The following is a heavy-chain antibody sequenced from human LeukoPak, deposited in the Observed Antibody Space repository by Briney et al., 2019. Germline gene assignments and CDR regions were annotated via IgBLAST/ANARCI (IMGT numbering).Heavy chain of an antibody. D-gene: IGHD5-24*01. Sequence: GGSLRPSGAASGFTFSHHWLTWVGQGPGKGPDWVANIYLDGSETNYLDSVKGGFTISRDNAKKSLYLQMNSLRAEDTAVYYCAGARRRDGTILFDYWGQGTLVTVSS. V-gene: IGHV3-7*01. CDR3: AGARRRDGTILFDY. J-gene: IGHJ4*02. CDR2: IYLDGSET. CDR1: GFTFSHHW.